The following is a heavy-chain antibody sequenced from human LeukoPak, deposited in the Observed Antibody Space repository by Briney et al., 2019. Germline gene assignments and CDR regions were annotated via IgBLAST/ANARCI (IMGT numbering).Heavy chain of an antibody. J-gene: IGHJ6*03. CDR1: GFTFSSYW. CDR3: ARVGSSGSTTLSYYYYMDV. D-gene: IGHD3-22*01. CDR2: IKQDGSEK. V-gene: IGHV3-7*01. Sequence: GGSLRLSCAASGFTFSSYWMSWVRQAPGKGLEWVANIKQDGSEKYYVDSVKGRFTISRDNAKNSLYLQMNSLRAEDTAVYYCARVGSSGSTTLSYYYYMDVWGKGTTVTLSS.